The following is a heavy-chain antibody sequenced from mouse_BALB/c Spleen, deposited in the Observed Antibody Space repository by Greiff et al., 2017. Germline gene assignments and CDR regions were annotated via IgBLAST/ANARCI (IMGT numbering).Heavy chain of an antibody. CDR1: GFTFSDYY. CDR3: ARGTFAY. CDR2: ISDGGSYT. V-gene: IGHV5-4*02. J-gene: IGHJ3*01. Sequence: EVHLVESGGGLVKPGGSLKLSCAASGFTFSDYYMYWVRQTPEKRLEWVATISDGGSYTYYPDSVKGRFTISRDNAKNNLYLQMSSLKSEDTAMYYCARGTFAYWGQGTLVTVSA.